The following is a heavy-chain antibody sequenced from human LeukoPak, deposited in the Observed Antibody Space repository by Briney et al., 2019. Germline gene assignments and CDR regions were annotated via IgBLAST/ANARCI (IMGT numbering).Heavy chain of an antibody. CDR3: ARRVAAAGTDWFDP. CDR1: GYSFTSYW. J-gene: IGHJ5*02. V-gene: IGHV5-51*01. Sequence: GESLKISCKGSGYSFTSYWIGWVRQMPGEGLEWMGIIYPGDPDTRYSPSFQGQVTISAGKSISTAYLQWSSLKASDTAMYYCARRVAAAGTDWFDPWGQGTLVTVSS. CDR2: IYPGDPDT. D-gene: IGHD6-13*01.